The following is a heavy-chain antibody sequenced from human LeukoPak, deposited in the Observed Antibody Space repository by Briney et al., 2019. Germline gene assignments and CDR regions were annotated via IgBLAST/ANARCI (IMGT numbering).Heavy chain of an antibody. CDR2: ISYDGSNK. D-gene: IGHD5-24*01. CDR3: AKAGSGMATIGH. Sequence: SGGSLRLSCAASGFTFNSYGMHWVRQAPGKGLEWVAVISYDGSNKYYADSVKGRFTISRDNSKNTLYLQMNSLRAEDTAVYYCAKAGSGMATIGHWGQGTLVTVSS. V-gene: IGHV3-30*18. J-gene: IGHJ4*02. CDR1: GFTFNSYG.